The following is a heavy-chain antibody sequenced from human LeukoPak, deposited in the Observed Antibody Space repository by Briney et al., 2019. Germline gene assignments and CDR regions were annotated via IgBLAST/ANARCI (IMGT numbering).Heavy chain of an antibody. D-gene: IGHD3-22*01. CDR1: GYTFTSYG. V-gene: IGHV1-18*01. CDR2: ISAYNGNT. CDR3: ASSPHYYDSSGYRGTFDI. J-gene: IGHJ3*02. Sequence: ASVKVSCKASGYTFTSYGISWVRRAPGQELEWMGWISAYNGNTNFAQNLQGRVTMTTDTSTSTAYMELRSLRSDDTAVYYCASSPHYYDSSGYRGTFDIWGQGTMVTVSS.